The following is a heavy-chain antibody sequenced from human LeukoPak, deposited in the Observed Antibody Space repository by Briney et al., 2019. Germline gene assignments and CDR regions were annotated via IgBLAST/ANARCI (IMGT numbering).Heavy chain of an antibody. D-gene: IGHD2-15*01. V-gene: IGHV7-4-1*04. CDR2: INTNTGNP. J-gene: IGHJ5*02. CDR3: ASIYCSGGSCYNWFDP. Sequence: ASVKVSCKASGYTFTSYAMNWVRQAPGQGLEWMGWINTNTGNPTYAQGFTGRFVFSLDTSVSMAYLQISSLKAEDTAVYYCASIYCSGGSCYNWFDPWGQGTLVTVSS. CDR1: GYTFTSYA.